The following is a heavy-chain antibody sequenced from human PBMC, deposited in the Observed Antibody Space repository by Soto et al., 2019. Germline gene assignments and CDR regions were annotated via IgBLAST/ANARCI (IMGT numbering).Heavy chain of an antibody. J-gene: IGHJ6*02. Sequence: QVQLVESGGGVVQPGRSLRLSCAASGFTFSSYAMHWVRQAPGKGLEWVAVISYDGSNKYYADSVKGRFTISRDNSKNTLYLQMNSLRAEDTAVYYCARGGDFWGAHYYYYGMDVWCQGTTVTVSS. CDR3: ARGGDFWGAHYYYYGMDV. CDR1: GFTFSSYA. D-gene: IGHD3-3*01. V-gene: IGHV3-30-3*01. CDR2: ISYDGSNK.